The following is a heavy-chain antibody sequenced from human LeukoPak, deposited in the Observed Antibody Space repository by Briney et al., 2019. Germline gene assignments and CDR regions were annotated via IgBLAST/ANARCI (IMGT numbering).Heavy chain of an antibody. J-gene: IGHJ4*02. D-gene: IGHD2-2*01. V-gene: IGHV1-2*02. CDR1: GYTFTDYY. Sequence: ASVKVSCKASGYTFTDYYMHWVRQAPGQGFEWMGWINPNDGDTNYAQKFQGRVAMTRDTSISTAHMEVSRLRSDDTAVYYCARANFLYCSSTTCLFDYWGQGTLVTVSS. CDR3: ARANFLYCSSTTCLFDY. CDR2: INPNDGDT.